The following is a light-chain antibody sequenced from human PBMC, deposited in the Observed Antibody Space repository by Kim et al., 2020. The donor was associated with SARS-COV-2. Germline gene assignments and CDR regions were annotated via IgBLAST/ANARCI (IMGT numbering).Light chain of an antibody. J-gene: IGKJ4*01. CDR3: QQNSAYPLT. Sequence: ASVGDRVTITCRASQDVNNHLVWLQQKPGEAPKSLIYAASSLQSGVPTRFSGSGSGTDFTLTISSLLPEDFATYYCQQNSAYPLTFGAGTKVDIK. CDR2: AAS. CDR1: QDVNNH. V-gene: IGKV1-16*01.